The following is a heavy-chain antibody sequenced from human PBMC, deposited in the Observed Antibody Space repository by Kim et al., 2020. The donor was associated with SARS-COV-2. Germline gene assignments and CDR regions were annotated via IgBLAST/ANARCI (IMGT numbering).Heavy chain of an antibody. CDR1: GYTFTSYA. CDR3: AREVVTSWQWLTKTYNWFDP. V-gene: IGHV7-4-1*02. CDR2: INTNTGNP. D-gene: IGHD6-19*01. Sequence: ASVKVSCKASGYTFTSYAMNWVRQAPGQGLEWMGWINTNTGNPTYAQGFTGRFVFSLDTSVSTAYLQISSLKAEDTAVYYCAREVVTSWQWLTKTYNWFDPWGQGTLVTVSS. J-gene: IGHJ5*02.